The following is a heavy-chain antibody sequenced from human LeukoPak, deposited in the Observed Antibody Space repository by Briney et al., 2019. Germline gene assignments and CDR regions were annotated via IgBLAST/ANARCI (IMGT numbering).Heavy chain of an antibody. D-gene: IGHD3-22*01. CDR2: ISYDGSNK. CDR1: GLTFSSYA. CDR3: ARGCPYYYDS. V-gene: IGHV3-30-3*01. Sequence: PGGSLRLSCAASGLTFSSYAMHWVRQAPGKGLEWVAVISYDGSNKYYADSVKGRFTISRDNSKNTLYLQMNSLRAEDTAVYYCARGCPYYYDSWGQGTLVTVSS. J-gene: IGHJ4*02.